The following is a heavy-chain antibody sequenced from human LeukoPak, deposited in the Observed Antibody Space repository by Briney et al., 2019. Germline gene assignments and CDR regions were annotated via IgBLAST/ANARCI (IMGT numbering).Heavy chain of an antibody. Sequence: PGGSLRLSCAASGFTSSSYSMNWVRQAPGKGLEWVSSISSSSSYIYYADSVKGRFTISRDNAKNSLYLQMNSLRAEDTAVCYCARVRSSWYYFDYWGQGTLVTVSS. D-gene: IGHD6-13*01. J-gene: IGHJ4*02. V-gene: IGHV3-21*01. CDR1: GFTSSSYS. CDR2: ISSSSSYI. CDR3: ARVRSSWYYFDY.